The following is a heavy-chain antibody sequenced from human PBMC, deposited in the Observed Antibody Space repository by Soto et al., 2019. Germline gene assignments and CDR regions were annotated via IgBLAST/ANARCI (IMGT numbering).Heavy chain of an antibody. CDR3: AKVVVGATSHTDFDS. V-gene: IGHV4-39*01. Sequence: LSLTCTFSGGSIANNNYFWGWVRQPPGKGLEWIGSAAYSGGTYKNPSLKSRVTVSVDTSKNQFSLKLTSVTAADTAVYYCAKVVVGATSHTDFDSWGQGTLVTVSS. J-gene: IGHJ4*02. CDR2: AAYSGGT. CDR1: GGSIANNNYF. D-gene: IGHD2-15*01.